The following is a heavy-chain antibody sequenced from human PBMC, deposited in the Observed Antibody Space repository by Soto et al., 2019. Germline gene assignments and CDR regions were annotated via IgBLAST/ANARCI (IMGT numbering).Heavy chain of an antibody. CDR3: ARTTKRWLPNFDY. J-gene: IGHJ4*02. Sequence: SETLSLTCTVSGGSISSYYWSWIRQPPGKGLEWIGYIYYSGSTNYNPSLKSRVTISVDTSKNQFSLKLSSVTAADTAVYYRARTTKRWLPNFDYWGQGTLVTVSS. D-gene: IGHD4-4*01. CDR1: GGSISSYY. V-gene: IGHV4-59*01. CDR2: IYYSGST.